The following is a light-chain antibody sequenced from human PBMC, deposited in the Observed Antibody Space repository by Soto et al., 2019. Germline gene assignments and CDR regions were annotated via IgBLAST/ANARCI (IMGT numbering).Light chain of an antibody. CDR1: QSISYN. V-gene: IGKV3-11*01. CDR3: QQRGDWPLYT. J-gene: IGKJ2*01. Sequence: IVLTQSPATLSLSPGERATLSCRASQSISYNLAWYQQKSGQAPRLLIYDASNRATGVPARFSGSGSGTDFTLTISSLESEDCAVYYCQQRGDWPLYTFGQGSRLEIK. CDR2: DAS.